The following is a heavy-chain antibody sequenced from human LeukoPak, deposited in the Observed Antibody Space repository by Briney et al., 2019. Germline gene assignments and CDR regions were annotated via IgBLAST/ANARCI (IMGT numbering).Heavy chain of an antibody. CDR3: ARSTTVTTDL. V-gene: IGHV4-59*12. CDR1: GGSISSYY. CDR2: IYHSGST. D-gene: IGHD4-17*01. Sequence: SETLSLTCTVSGGSISSYYWGWIRQPPGKGLEWIGSIYHSGSTNYNPSLKSRVTISVDTSKNQFSLKLSSVTAADTAVYYCARSTTVTTDLWGQGTLVTVSS. J-gene: IGHJ4*02.